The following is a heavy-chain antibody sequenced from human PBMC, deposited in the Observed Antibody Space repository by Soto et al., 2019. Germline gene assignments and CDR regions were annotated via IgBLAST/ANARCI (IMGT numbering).Heavy chain of an antibody. Sequence: GGSLRLSCAASGFTFSSYEMNWVRQAPGKGLEWVSYISSSGSTIYSADSVKGRFTISRDNAKNSLYLQMNSLRAEDTAVYYCARSDEAAAIDYWGQGTLVTVSS. J-gene: IGHJ4*02. V-gene: IGHV3-48*03. CDR1: GFTFSSYE. CDR3: ARSDEAAAIDY. CDR2: ISSSGSTI. D-gene: IGHD6-13*01.